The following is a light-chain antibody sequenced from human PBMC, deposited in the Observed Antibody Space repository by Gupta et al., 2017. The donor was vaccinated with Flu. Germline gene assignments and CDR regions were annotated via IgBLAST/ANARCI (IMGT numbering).Light chain of an antibody. CDR1: PSLVLRDGNTY. Sequence: DAVMTQSPLSLPVTIGQPASISCRSSPSLVLRDGNTYLNWFHQRPGQSPRRLIFRVSDRDSGVPDRISGSGSGNDFTLKISRVEAEDVGGYYCLQGSHWPYTFGQGTKLEIK. J-gene: IGKJ2*01. V-gene: IGKV2-30*02. CDR3: LQGSHWPYT. CDR2: RVS.